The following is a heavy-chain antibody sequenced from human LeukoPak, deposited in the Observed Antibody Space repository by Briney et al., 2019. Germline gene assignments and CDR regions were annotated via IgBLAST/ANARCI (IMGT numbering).Heavy chain of an antibody. CDR3: AKDQYIYGSSPFDY. J-gene: IGHJ4*02. V-gene: IGHV3-23*01. Sequence: GGSLRLSCAASGFTFISYAMSWVRQAPGKRLEWVSSFSGGAGNTYYADSVKGRFTISRDNSQNTVYLQMSSLRAEDTAVYYCAKDQYIYGSSPFDYWGQGTLVTVSS. D-gene: IGHD3-10*01. CDR2: FSGGAGNT. CDR1: GFTFISYA.